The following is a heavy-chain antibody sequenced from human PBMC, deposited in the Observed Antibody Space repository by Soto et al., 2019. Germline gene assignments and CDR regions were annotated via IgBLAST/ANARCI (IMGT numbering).Heavy chain of an antibody. CDR2: IYYRGNT. Sequence: SQTLSLTCTVSGDSIGNALFFWSWLRQPPGKGLEWIGSIYYRGNTYYNPSLKSRVTVSLDTSKNQFSLNLRSVTAADTAVYYCAKESNSGYQIWGTDYWGQGTLVTVSS. CDR1: GDSIGNALFF. V-gene: IGHV4-39*07. D-gene: IGHD5-12*01. J-gene: IGHJ4*02. CDR3: AKESNSGYQIWGTDY.